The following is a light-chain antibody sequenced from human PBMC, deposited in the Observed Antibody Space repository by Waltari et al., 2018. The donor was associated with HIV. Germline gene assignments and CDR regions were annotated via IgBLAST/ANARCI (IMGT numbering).Light chain of an antibody. V-gene: IGLV3-21*02. CDR2: DDR. Sequence: SYDLTQPPSVSVAPGQTARINCGGNNIGSKSVHWYQLRPGKAPVLVVYDDRDRPSGIPERFSGSNSGDTATLTVGWAEAGDEADYYCQVWDSNSAFFGSGTKVTVL. J-gene: IGLJ1*01. CDR1: NIGSKS. CDR3: QVWDSNSAF.